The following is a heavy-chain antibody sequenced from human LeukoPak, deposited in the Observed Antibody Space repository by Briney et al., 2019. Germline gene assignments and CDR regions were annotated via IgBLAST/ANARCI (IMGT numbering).Heavy chain of an antibody. CDR1: GFIFDDYV. V-gene: IGHV3-43D*03. CDR2: ISWDGGNI. CDR3: AKDTADYCALGTRSGGFDS. J-gene: IGHJ4*02. D-gene: IGHD2-21*01. Sequence: PGGSLRLSCAASGFIFDDYVMHWVRQVPGKGLEWVSRISWDGGNIYYADSVKGRFTISRDNSKNSLYLQMNSLKTEDTALYYCAKDTADYCALGTRSGGFDSWGQGTLVTVSS.